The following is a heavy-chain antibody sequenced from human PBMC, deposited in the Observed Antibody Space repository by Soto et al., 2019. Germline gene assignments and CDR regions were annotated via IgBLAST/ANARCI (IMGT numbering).Heavy chain of an antibody. V-gene: IGHV3-9*01. CDR3: VKSYSSGCAGYFHY. Sequence: EVQLVESGGGLVQPGRSLRLSCAASGFTFDDYAMHWVRQAPGKGLEWVSGIVWNGGGIGYADSVKGRVTISRYNAKNGLYVQMKSLRVEDTALYYCVKSYSSGCAGYFHYWGQGTLGTVSS. J-gene: IGHJ4*02. CDR2: IVWNGGGI. D-gene: IGHD6-19*01. CDR1: GFTFDDYA.